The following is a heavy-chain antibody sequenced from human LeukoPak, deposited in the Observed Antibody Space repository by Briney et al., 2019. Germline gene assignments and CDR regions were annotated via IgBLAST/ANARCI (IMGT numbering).Heavy chain of an antibody. Sequence: PGGSLRLSCAASGFSFSSYWMNWVRQAPGKGLEWVSAISGSGGSTYYADSVKGRFTISRDNSKNTLYLQMNSLRAEDTAVYYCANGIVGATTGMIFDYWGQGTLVTVSS. D-gene: IGHD1-26*01. CDR1: GFSFSSYW. CDR3: ANGIVGATTGMIFDY. CDR2: ISGSGGST. V-gene: IGHV3-23*01. J-gene: IGHJ4*02.